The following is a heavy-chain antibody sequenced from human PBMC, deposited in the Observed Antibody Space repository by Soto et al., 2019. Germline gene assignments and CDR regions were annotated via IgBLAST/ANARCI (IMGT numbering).Heavy chain of an antibody. CDR1: GGSISSYY. Sequence: SSETLSLTCTVSGGSISSYYWSWIRQPPGKGLEWIGEIYYSGRTNYNPSLKSRVTISVDTSQHQFSLKLSSVTAADTDVYYCATARSRSSSPFYYGMDVWGQGTTVPVSS. CDR2: IYYSGRT. J-gene: IGHJ6*02. D-gene: IGHD6-6*01. V-gene: IGHV4-59*12. CDR3: ATARSRSSSPFYYGMDV.